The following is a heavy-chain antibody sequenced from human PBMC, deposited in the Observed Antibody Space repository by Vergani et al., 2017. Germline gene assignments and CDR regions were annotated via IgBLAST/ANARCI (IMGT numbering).Heavy chain of an antibody. J-gene: IGHJ2*01. CDR3: GLFFSGRLGWYFDL. Sequence: QITLKESGPTLVKPTQTLTLTCTFSGFSLSTSGVGVGWIRQPPGKALEWLALIYWDDDKRYSPSLKSRLTITKDTSKNQVVLTMTNMEPVDTATYYRGLFFSGRLGWYFDLWGRGTLVTFSS. CDR2: IYWDDDK. CDR1: GFSLSTSGVG. V-gene: IGHV2-5*02. D-gene: IGHD1-26*01.